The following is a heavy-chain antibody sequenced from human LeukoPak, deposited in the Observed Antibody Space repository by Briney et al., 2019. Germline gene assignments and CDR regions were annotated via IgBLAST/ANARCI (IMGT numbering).Heavy chain of an antibody. CDR3: ARWPESIAARRDYYYGMDV. CDR2: INHGGST. Sequence: PSETLSLTCAVYGGSFSGYYWSWIRQPPGKGLEWIGEINHGGSTNYNPSLKSRVTISVDTSKNQFSLKLSSVTAADTAVYYCARWPESIAARRDYYYGMDVWGQGTTVTVSS. J-gene: IGHJ6*02. CDR1: GGSFSGYY. V-gene: IGHV4-34*01. D-gene: IGHD6-6*01.